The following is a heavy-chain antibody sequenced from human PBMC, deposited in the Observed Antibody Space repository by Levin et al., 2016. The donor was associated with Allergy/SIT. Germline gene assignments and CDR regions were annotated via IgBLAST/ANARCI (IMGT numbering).Heavy chain of an antibody. V-gene: IGHV3-23*01. CDR2: ISGSGGST. CDR3: AKEGMEVEGSSTRNYYYYGMDV. D-gene: IGHD1-26*01. Sequence: VRQAPGKGLEWVSAISGSGGSTYYADSVKGRFTISRDNSKNTLYLQMNSLRAEDTAVYYCAKEGMEVEGSSTRNYYYYGMDVWGQGTTVTVSS. J-gene: IGHJ6*02.